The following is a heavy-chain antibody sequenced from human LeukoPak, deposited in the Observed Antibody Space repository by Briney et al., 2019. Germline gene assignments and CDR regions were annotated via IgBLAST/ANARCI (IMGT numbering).Heavy chain of an antibody. CDR1: GYTFTSYA. Sequence: ASVKVSCKASGYTFTSYAMNWVRQAPGQGLEWMGWINTNTGNPTYAQGFTGRFVFSLGTSVSTAYLQISSLKAEDTAVYYCATRGSIVVPAAKRHYYYGMDVWGQGTTVTVSS. CDR2: INTNTGNP. V-gene: IGHV7-4-1*02. D-gene: IGHD2-2*01. J-gene: IGHJ6*02. CDR3: ATRGSIVVPAAKRHYYYGMDV.